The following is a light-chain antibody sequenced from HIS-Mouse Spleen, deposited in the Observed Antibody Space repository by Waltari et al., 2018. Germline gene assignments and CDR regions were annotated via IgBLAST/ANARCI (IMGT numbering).Light chain of an antibody. V-gene: IGLV3-1*01. CDR2: QDS. J-gene: IGLJ2*01. Sequence: SYELTQPPSVSVSPGQTASITCPGDKLGDKYACWYQPTPGQSPVLVIYQDSKRPSGIPERFAGSNSGNTATLTISGTQAMDEADYYCQAWDSSTAEVFGGGTKLTVL. CDR1: KLGDKY. CDR3: QAWDSSTAEV.